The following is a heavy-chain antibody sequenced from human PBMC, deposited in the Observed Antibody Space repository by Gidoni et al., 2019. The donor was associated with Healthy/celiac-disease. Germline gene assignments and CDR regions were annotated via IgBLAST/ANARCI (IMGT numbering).Heavy chain of an antibody. J-gene: IGHJ5*02. CDR2: INHSGGST. D-gene: IGHD3-3*01. V-gene: IGHV1-46*03. CDR3: ARGRLTIFGKGGWFDP. Sequence: QVQLVQSGAEVKKPGASVKVSCKASGYPFTSYYMHWVRQAPGQGLEWMGIINHSGGSTSYAQKFQGRVTMTRDTSTSTVYMELSSLRSEDTAVYYCARGRLTIFGKGGWFDPWGQGTLVTVSS. CDR1: GYPFTSYY.